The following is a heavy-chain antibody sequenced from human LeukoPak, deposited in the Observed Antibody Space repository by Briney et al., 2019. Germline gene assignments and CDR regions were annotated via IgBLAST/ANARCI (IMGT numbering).Heavy chain of an antibody. CDR1: GGSISSGGYY. CDR2: IYYSGST. D-gene: IGHD7-27*01. CDR3: ARDRLFSSEEETGDFDP. Sequence: PSETLSLTCAVSGGSISSGGYYWRWIRQHPGKGLEWIGYIYYSGSTNYNPSLKSRVTISVDTSKNQFSLKLSSVTAADTAVYYCARDRLFSSEEETGDFDPWGQGTLVTVSS. V-gene: IGHV4-31*11. J-gene: IGHJ5*02.